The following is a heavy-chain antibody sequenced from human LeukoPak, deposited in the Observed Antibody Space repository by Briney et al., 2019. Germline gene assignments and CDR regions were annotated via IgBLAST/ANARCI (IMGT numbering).Heavy chain of an antibody. CDR3: ARDRAAVAGTWMGAWFDP. D-gene: IGHD6-19*01. J-gene: IGHJ5*02. CDR2: ISAYNGNT. Sequence: ASVKVSCKASGYTFTSYGTSWVRQAPGQGLEWMGWISAYNGNTNYAQKLQGRVTMTTDTSTSTAYMELRSLRSDDTAVYYCARDRAAVAGTWMGAWFDPWGQGTLVTVSS. CDR1: GYTFTSYG. V-gene: IGHV1-18*01.